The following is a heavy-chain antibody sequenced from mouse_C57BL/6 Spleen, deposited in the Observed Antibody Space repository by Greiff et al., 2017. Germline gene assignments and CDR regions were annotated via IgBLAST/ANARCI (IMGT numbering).Heavy chain of an antibody. J-gene: IGHJ3*01. D-gene: IGHD1-1*01. CDR2: INPSNGGT. V-gene: IGHV1-53*01. CDR1: GYTFTSYW. Sequence: QVQLQQPGTELVKPGASVKLSCKASGYTFTSYWMHWVKQRPGQGLEWMGNINPSNGGTNYNEKFKSKATLTVDKTSSTAYMQLSSLTSEDSAVYDCERGNLGYYGSSDGWFAYWGQGTLVTVSA. CDR3: ERGNLGYYGSSDGWFAY.